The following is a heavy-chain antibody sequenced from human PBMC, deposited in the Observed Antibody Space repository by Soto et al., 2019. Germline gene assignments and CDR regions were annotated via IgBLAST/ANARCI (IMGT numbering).Heavy chain of an antibody. D-gene: IGHD6-19*01. Sequence: EVQLVESGGGLVQPGGSLRLSCAASGFTFSSYSMNWVRQAPGKGLEWVSYISSSSSTIYYADSVKGRFTISRDNAKNSLYLQMNGLRDEDTAVYYCSRDPGWLVRGWFDPWGQGTLVTVSS. V-gene: IGHV3-48*02. J-gene: IGHJ5*02. CDR2: ISSSSSTI. CDR3: SRDPGWLVRGWFDP. CDR1: GFTFSSYS.